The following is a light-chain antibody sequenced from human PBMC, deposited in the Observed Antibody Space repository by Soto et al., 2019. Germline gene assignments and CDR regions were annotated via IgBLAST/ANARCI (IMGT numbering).Light chain of an antibody. CDR2: ASN. J-gene: IGLJ1*01. V-gene: IGLV1-44*01. Sequence: QSVLTQPPSASGTPGQRVSISCSGSSSKIGRNTVNWYQHLPGTAPKLLIYASNHRPSGVPDRFSGSKSGTSASLAISGLQSEDEADYYCAAWDDSLNGPLYVFGTGTKVTVL. CDR3: AAWDDSLNGPLYV. CDR1: SSKIGRNT.